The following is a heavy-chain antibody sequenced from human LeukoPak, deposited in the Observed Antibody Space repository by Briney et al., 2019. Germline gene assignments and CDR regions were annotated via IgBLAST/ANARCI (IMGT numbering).Heavy chain of an antibody. CDR1: GGTFSSYA. D-gene: IGHD2-21*02. J-gene: IGHJ4*02. CDR3: ARDNCGGDCYSDY. Sequence: ASVKVSCKASGGTFSSYAISWVRQAPGQGLEWMGGIIPIFGTANYAQKFQGRVTITADKSTSTAYMELSSLRSEDTAVYYCARDNCGGDCYSDYWGQGTLVTVSS. CDR2: IIPIFGTA. V-gene: IGHV1-69*06.